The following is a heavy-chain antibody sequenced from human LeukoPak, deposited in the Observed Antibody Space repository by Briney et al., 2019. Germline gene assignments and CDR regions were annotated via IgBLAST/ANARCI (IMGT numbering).Heavy chain of an antibody. V-gene: IGHV1-69*13. CDR2: IIPIFGTA. Sequence: ASVEVSCKASGGTFSSYAISWVRQAPGQGLEWMGGIIPIFGTANYAQKFQGRVTITAGESTSTAYMELSSLRSEDTAVYYCARSSPYYDFWSGYYDYWGQGTLVTVSS. CDR3: ARSSPYYDFWSGYYDY. CDR1: GGTFSSYA. J-gene: IGHJ4*02. D-gene: IGHD3-3*01.